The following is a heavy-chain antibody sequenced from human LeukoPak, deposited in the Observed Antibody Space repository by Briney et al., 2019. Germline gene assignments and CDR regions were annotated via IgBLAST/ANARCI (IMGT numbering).Heavy chain of an antibody. Sequence: PSETLSLTCAVYGGSFSGYYWSWIRQPPGKGLEWIGEINHSGSTNYNPSLKSRVTISVDTSKNQFSLKLSSVTAADTAVYYCARGLTGGPGYSSSWYFWSPSEGFDYWGQGTLVTVSS. CDR3: ARGLTGGPGYSSSWYFWSPSEGFDY. CDR2: INHSGST. D-gene: IGHD6-13*01. J-gene: IGHJ4*02. V-gene: IGHV4-34*01. CDR1: GGSFSGYY.